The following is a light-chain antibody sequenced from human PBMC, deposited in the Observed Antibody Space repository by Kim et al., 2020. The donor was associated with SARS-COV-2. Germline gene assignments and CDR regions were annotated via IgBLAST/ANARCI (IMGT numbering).Light chain of an antibody. V-gene: IGKV3-20*01. J-gene: IGKJ1*01. CDR1: QSVSSSY. CDR2: GAS. Sequence: EIVLTQSPGTLSLSPGERATLSCRASQSVSSSYLAWYQQKPGQAPRLLIYGASSRATGIPDRFSGSGSGTDFTLTISRLEPEDFAAYYCQQYGSSPYVAFGQGTKVDIK. CDR3: QQYGSSPYVA.